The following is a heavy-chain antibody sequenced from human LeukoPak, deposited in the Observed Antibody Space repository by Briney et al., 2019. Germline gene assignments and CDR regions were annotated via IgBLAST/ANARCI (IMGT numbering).Heavy chain of an antibody. J-gene: IGHJ5*02. CDR2: INPNSGGT. Sequence: GASVKVSCKDSGYTFTGYYMHWVRQAPGQGLEWMGWINPNSGGTNYAQKFQGRVAMTRDTSISTAYMELSRLRSDDTAVYYCARDLYGPYGSGGTNWFDPWGQGTLVTVSS. CDR1: GYTFTGYY. D-gene: IGHD3-10*01. CDR3: ARDLYGPYGSGGTNWFDP. V-gene: IGHV1-2*02.